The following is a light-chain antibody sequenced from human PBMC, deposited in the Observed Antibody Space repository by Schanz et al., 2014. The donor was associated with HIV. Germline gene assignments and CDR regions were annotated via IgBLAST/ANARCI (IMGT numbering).Light chain of an antibody. J-gene: IGLJ3*02. CDR1: SSNIGAGYD. CDR2: GNN. CDR3: AAWDDSLNGWV. Sequence: QSVLTQPPSVSGAPGQRVTISCTGSSSNIGAGYDVHWYHHLPGSAPKLLISGNNNRPSGVPDRFSGSKSGTSASLAITGLQAEDEADYYCAAWDDSLNGWVFGGGTELTVL. V-gene: IGLV1-40*01.